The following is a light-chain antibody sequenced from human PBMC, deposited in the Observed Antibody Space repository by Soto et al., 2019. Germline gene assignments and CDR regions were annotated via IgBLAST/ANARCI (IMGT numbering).Light chain of an antibody. V-gene: IGKV3-20*01. CDR3: QQYGGSTRT. CDR2: GAS. Sequence: IVLTQSPGTLSLSPCETSTLSCRASQSVTTQLAWYQQKRGRAPRLIIHGASRRATGIPDRISGSGSGTDFTLTISRVEPEDVAVYYCQQYGGSTRTFGQGTKVDIK. CDR1: QSVTTQ. J-gene: IGKJ1*01.